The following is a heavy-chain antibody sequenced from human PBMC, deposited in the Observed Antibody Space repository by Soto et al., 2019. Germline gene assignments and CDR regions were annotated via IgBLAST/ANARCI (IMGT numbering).Heavy chain of an antibody. V-gene: IGHV4-59*01. CDR2: IYYSGST. D-gene: IGHD3-10*01. CDR3: ARGLWFGELYNWFDP. CDR1: GGSISSYY. Sequence: PSETLSLTCTVSGGSISSYYWSWIRQPPGKGLEWIGYIYYSGSTNYNPSLKSRVTISVDTSKNQFSLKLSSVTAADTAVYYCARGLWFGELYNWFDPWGQGTLVTVSS. J-gene: IGHJ5*02.